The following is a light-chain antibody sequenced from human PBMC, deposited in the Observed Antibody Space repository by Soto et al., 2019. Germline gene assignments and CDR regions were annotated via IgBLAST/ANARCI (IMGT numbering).Light chain of an antibody. Sequence: EIVLTQSPATLSLSPGTGATLSCRASQIVTSSLAWYQQRPGQAPRLLIYDTFTRATGIPARFSAKGAGTDFTLTISSLEPEDSAVYFCQLRSEWPPTYTFGQGTKVDIK. J-gene: IGKJ2*01. CDR3: QLRSEWPPTYT. V-gene: IGKV3-11*01. CDR1: QIVTSS. CDR2: DTF.